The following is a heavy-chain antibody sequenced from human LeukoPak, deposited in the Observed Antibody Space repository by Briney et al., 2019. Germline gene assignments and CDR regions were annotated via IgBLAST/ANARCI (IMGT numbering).Heavy chain of an antibody. J-gene: IGHJ5*02. V-gene: IGHV1-69*01. D-gene: IGHD2-2*02. Sequence: SVKVSCKASGGTFSSYAISWVRQAPGQGLEWMGGIIPVLGTSNYAQKFQGRVTITADESTRTAYMELSSLRSEDTAVYYCARVTGGRYCSTTSCYMRGWFDPWGQGTLVTVSS. CDR1: GGTFSSYA. CDR3: ARVTGGRYCSTTSCYMRGWFDP. CDR2: IIPVLGTS.